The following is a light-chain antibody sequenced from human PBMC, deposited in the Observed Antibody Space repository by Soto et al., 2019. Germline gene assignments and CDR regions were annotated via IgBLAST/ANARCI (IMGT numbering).Light chain of an antibody. CDR2: EVT. CDR3: CSYAGSIVLV. V-gene: IGLV2-23*02. J-gene: IGLJ1*01. Sequence: QSVLTQPASVSGSPGQSITISCTGSNSDIGNYNIVSWYQQHPDKAPQLIIYEVTERPSGVSNRFSGSKSGNTASLTISGLQAGEQGDYHGCSYAGSIVLVFGTGTKVTV. CDR1: NSDIGNYNI.